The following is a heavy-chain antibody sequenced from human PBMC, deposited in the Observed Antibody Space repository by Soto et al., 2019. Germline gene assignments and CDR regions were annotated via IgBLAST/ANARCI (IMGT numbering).Heavy chain of an antibody. Sequence: SETLSLTCTVSGGSITSDDFYWSWIRQPPGKGLEWIGYIYYSGSTYYNPSLKSRVSISLDTSKKQFSLKLNSVTASDTAVYCCARLYFYDSGTSSWFDPWGQGTLVTVSS. CDR2: IYYSGST. CDR3: ARLYFYDSGTSSWFDP. J-gene: IGHJ5*02. V-gene: IGHV4-30-4*01. CDR1: GGSITSDDFY. D-gene: IGHD3-10*01.